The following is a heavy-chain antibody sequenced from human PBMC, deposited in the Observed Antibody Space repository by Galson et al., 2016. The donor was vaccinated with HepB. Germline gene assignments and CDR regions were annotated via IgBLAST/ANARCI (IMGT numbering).Heavy chain of an antibody. CDR1: GFTFSNYA. Sequence: SLRLSCAASGFTFSNYAMSWVRQAPGKGLEWVSTISGSGGATYYADSVKGRFTISRDNSKNTLYLQMNTLRAEDTAVYYCAKAGTSFDYWGREPWSPSPQ. V-gene: IGHV3-23*01. J-gene: IGHJ4*02. CDR2: ISGSGGAT. D-gene: IGHD3-10*01. CDR3: AKAGTSFDY.